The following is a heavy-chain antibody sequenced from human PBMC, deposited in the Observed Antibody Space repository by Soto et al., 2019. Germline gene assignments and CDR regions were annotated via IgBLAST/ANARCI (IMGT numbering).Heavy chain of an antibody. J-gene: IGHJ6*02. CDR2: IGGSGGGT. D-gene: IGHD4-17*01. CDR1: GFTFSSYA. V-gene: IGHV3-23*01. Sequence: LRLSCAASGFTFSSYAINWVRQAPGKGLEWVSVIGGSGGGTYYADSVKGRFTISRDNSKNTVYLQISSLRAEDTAVYYCAKDRKAVTTSYYYFYGMDVWGQGTTVTVSS. CDR3: AKDRKAVTTSYYYFYGMDV.